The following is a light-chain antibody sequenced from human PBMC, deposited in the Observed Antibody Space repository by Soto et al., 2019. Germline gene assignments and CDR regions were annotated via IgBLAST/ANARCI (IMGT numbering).Light chain of an antibody. CDR3: QVWDSSSTHV. CDR2: DDS. Sequence: SYELPQPPSVSVAPGQTARITCGGNNIGGKSVHWYQQKPGQAPVLVVYDDSDRPSGIPERFSGSNSGNTATLTISRVEAGDEADYYCQVWDSSSTHVFGTGTKVIVL. V-gene: IGLV3-21*02. CDR1: NIGGKS. J-gene: IGLJ1*01.